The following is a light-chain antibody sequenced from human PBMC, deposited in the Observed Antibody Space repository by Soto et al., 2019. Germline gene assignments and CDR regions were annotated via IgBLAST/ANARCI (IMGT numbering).Light chain of an antibody. CDR2: EVS. V-gene: IGLV2-14*01. CDR1: SSDVGGYNY. CDR3: TSYTTISTLA. J-gene: IGLJ3*02. Sequence: QSVLTQPASVSGSPGQSITISCTGTSSDVGGYNYVSWYQQHPGKVPKLMIYEVSYRPSGVSNRFSGSKSGNTASLTISGLQAEDEADYYCTSYTTISTLAFGGGTKVTV.